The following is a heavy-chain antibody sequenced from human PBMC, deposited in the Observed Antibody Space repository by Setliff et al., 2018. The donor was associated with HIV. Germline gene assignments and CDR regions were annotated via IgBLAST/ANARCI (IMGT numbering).Heavy chain of an antibody. D-gene: IGHD3-3*01. CDR2: INTNTENP. CDR3: ARAQALLRVYYMDV. CDR1: GYSSTSYG. V-gene: IGHV7-4-1*02. J-gene: IGHJ6*03. Sequence: ASVKVSCKASGYSSTSYGIAWVRQAPGQGLEWLGWINTNTENPTYAQGFTGRFVFSLDTSVSAAFLQISSLKAEDTAVYYCARAQALLRVYYMDVWGKGTTVTVSS.